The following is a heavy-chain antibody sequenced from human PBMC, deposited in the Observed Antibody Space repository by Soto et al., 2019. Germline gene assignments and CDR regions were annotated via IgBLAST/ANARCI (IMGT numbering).Heavy chain of an antibody. J-gene: IGHJ5*02. CDR1: GYTFTSYY. V-gene: IGHV1-46*01. CDR3: ARESRYDFWSGYYSGRDRNWFDP. Sequence: VKVSCKASGYTFTSYYMHWVRQAPGQGLEWMGIINPSGGSTSYAQKFQGRVTMTRDTSTSTVYMELSSLRSEDTAVYYCARESRYDFWSGYYSGRDRNWFDPWGQGTLVTVSS. D-gene: IGHD3-3*01. CDR2: INPSGGST.